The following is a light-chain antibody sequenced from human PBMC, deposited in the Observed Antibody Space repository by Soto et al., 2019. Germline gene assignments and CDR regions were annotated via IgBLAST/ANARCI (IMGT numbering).Light chain of an antibody. J-gene: IGKJ5*01. Sequence: EIVVTQSPATLSVSPGQRATLSCRASQSVSSNLAWYQQKTGQAPRILIYGESSRATGIPDRLSGSGSGTDLTLTISRLEPEDFAVYYCQKRSNWPITCGQGTRLEIK. CDR3: QKRSNWPIT. CDR2: GES. V-gene: IGKV3-11*01. CDR1: QSVSSN.